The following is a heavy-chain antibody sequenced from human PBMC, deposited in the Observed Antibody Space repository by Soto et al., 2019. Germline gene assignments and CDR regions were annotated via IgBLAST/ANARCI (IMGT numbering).Heavy chain of an antibody. Sequence: SETLSLTCSVSGDYIHVGGYYWTWIRQRPGKGLEWMGYIYYTGKTYYNPSLESRLTMSVDRSKTQFSLRLTSVTAADTAVYFCGSDLTSNANCIDPWGQGTLVTVSS. CDR3: GSDLTSNANCIDP. J-gene: IGHJ5*02. CDR1: GDYIHVGGYY. D-gene: IGHD2-2*01. CDR2: IYYTGKT. V-gene: IGHV4-30-4*01.